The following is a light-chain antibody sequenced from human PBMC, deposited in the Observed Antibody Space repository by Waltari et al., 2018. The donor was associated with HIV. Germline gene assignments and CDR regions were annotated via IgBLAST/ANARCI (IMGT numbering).Light chain of an antibody. CDR1: HNVGDW. V-gene: IGKV1-5*03. J-gene: IGKJ2*01. Sequence: DIQMTQSSSTLSASIGNRFSITCLASHNVGDWLAWYQQRPGKAPTLLISKASTLESGVPTNFSGSGSGTYFTLTISGLRPDDFASYYCQQYSMFPVTFGQGTKLEIK. CDR3: QQYSMFPVT. CDR2: KAS.